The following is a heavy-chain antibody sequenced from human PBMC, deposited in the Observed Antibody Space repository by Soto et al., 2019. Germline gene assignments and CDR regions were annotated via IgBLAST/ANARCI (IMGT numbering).Heavy chain of an antibody. CDR2: INPNGGGA. Sequence: QVQLVQSGAEVKKPGASVKVSCKASGYKFINHYIHWVRQAPGVVLEWMGIINPNGGGADYAQKSQDRVTMTTDTYMNTVHMNLRSLTSEDTAVYFCARDSSASATSYSFDNWGQGTLVSVSS. CDR3: ARDSSASATSYSFDN. V-gene: IGHV1-46*01. CDR1: GYKFINHY. D-gene: IGHD3-10*01. J-gene: IGHJ4*02.